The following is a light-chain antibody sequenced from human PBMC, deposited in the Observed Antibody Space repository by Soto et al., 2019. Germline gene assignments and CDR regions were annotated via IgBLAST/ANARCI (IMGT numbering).Light chain of an antibody. V-gene: IGLV2-14*01. J-gene: IGLJ1*01. CDR2: EGS. Sequence: QPVLTQPGSVSGSPGKPITISCTASSADIGSHHYVSWYQQHPGKVTRPIIYEGSKRPSGASERFSGSTSDNAASQSTSGLRPEDEADYFCNSNTATGALVCGSGTKVT. CDR1: SADIGSHHY. CDR3: NSNTATGALV.